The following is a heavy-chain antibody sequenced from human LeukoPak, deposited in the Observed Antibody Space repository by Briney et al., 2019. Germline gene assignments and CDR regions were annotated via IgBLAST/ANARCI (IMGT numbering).Heavy chain of an antibody. D-gene: IGHD3-10*01. V-gene: IGHV1-46*01. J-gene: IGHJ4*02. CDR1: GYTFTSYY. CDR3: ARDPTPPPHRQYYYGPGPTGDY. CDR2: INPSGGST. Sequence: ASVKVSCKASGYTFTSYYMHWVRQAPGQGLEWMGIINPSGGSTSYAQKFQGRVTMTRDMSTSTVYMELSSLRSEDTAVYYCARDPTPPPHRQYYYGPGPTGDYWGQGTLVTVSS.